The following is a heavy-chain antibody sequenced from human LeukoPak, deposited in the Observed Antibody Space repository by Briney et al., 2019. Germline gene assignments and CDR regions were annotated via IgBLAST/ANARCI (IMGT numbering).Heavy chain of an antibody. D-gene: IGHD1-26*01. CDR1: GFTFSSYA. CDR3: AKDMGRIVGATTGWFDP. V-gene: IGHV3-23*01. J-gene: IGHJ5*02. Sequence: GGSLRLPCAASGFTFSSYAMSWVRQAPGKGLEWVSAISGSGGSTYYADSVKGRFTISRDNSKNTLYLQMNSLRAEDTAVYYCAKDMGRIVGATTGWFDPWGQGTLVTVSS. CDR2: ISGSGGST.